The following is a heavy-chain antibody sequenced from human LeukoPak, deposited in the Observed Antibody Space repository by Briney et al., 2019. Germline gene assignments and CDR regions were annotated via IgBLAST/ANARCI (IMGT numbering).Heavy chain of an antibody. CDR3: AREGSVSLRGLS. Sequence: PGGSLRLSCAASGFTFTSYSMNWVRQAPGKGLEWVSYISSSSSTIYYADSVKGRFTISRDNAKNSLYLQMDSLRAEDTAVYYCAREGSVSLRGLSWGQGTLVTVSS. CDR2: ISSSSSTI. CDR1: GFTFTSYS. D-gene: IGHD5/OR15-5a*01. V-gene: IGHV3-48*01. J-gene: IGHJ4*02.